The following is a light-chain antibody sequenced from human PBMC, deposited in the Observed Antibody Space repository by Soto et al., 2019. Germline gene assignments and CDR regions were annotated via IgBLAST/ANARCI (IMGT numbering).Light chain of an antibody. CDR2: EVS. J-gene: IGLJ1*01. CDR1: SSDVGGYNY. Sequence: QSVLTQPPSASGSPGQSVTISCTGTSSDVGGYNYVSWYQQHPGKAPKPMIYEVSKRPSGVPDRFSGSKSGNTASLTVSGLQAEDEADYYCSSYAGSSYVFGTGTKVTAL. V-gene: IGLV2-8*01. CDR3: SSYAGSSYV.